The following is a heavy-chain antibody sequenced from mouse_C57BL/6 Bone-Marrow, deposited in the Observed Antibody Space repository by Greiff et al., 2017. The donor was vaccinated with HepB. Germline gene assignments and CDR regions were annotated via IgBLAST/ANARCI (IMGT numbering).Heavy chain of an antibody. V-gene: IGHV1-19*01. J-gene: IGHJ4*01. CDR3: ARFGPLPENYAMDY. CDR2: INPYNGGT. CDR1: GYTFTDYY. Sequence: VQLQQSGPVLVKPGASVKMSCKASGYTFTDYYMNWVKQSHGKSLEWIGVINPYNGGTSYNQKFKGKATLTVDKSSSTAYMELNSLTSEDSAVYYCARFGPLPENYAMDYWGQGTSVTVSS. D-gene: IGHD2-1*01.